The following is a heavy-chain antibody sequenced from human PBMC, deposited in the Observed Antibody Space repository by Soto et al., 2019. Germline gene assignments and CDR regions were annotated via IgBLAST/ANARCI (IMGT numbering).Heavy chain of an antibody. V-gene: IGHV3-23*01. CDR1: GFTFSSYA. Sequence: GGSLRLSCAVSGFTFSSYAMSWVRQAPGKGLEWVSAISGSGGSTYYADSVKGRFTISRDNSKNTLYLQMNSLRAEDTAVYYCAKVGYYDSSGYFSPLDYWGQGTLVTVSS. CDR3: AKVGYYDSSGYFSPLDY. CDR2: ISGSGGST. D-gene: IGHD3-22*01. J-gene: IGHJ4*02.